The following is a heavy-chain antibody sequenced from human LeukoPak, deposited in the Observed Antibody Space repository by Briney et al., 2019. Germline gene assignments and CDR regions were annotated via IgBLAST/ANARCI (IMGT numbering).Heavy chain of an antibody. Sequence: SETLSLTCIVSGGAISSYYWSWIRQPPGKRLEWIGYVYYSGNTNYNLSLKSRVTISIASSKNQFSLKLSSVTAADTAVYYCARVGNGHFDYWGQGTLVTVSS. CDR1: GGAISSYY. J-gene: IGHJ4*02. D-gene: IGHD2-8*01. CDR2: VYYSGNT. V-gene: IGHV4-59*01. CDR3: ARVGNGHFDY.